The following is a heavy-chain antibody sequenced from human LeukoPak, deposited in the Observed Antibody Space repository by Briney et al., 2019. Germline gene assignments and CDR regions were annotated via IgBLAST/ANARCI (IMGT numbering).Heavy chain of an antibody. V-gene: IGHV3-30*18. J-gene: IGHJ4*02. CDR1: GFTFSSYG. Sequence: GGSLRLSCAASGFTFSSYGMHWVRQAPGKGLEWVAVISYDGSNKYYADSVKGRFTISRDNSKNTLYLQMNSLRAEDTAVYYCANDGVEMATILDYWGQGTLVTVSS. D-gene: IGHD5-24*01. CDR2: ISYDGSNK. CDR3: ANDGVEMATILDY.